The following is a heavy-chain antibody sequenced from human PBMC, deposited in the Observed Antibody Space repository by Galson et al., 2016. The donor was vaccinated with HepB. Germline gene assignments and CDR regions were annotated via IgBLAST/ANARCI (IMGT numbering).Heavy chain of an antibody. CDR2: ISWSGGSI. D-gene: IGHD3-10*01. V-gene: IGHV3-9*01. CDR1: GFTFVDYA. J-gene: IGHJ4*02. CDR3: AKDKTTTVRGVMQY. Sequence: SLRLSCAASGFTFVDYAMRWVRQAPGKGLEWVSGISWSGGSIGYADSVKGRFTISRDNAKNSLYLQMNSLRAEDTAVYYCAKDKTTTVRGVMQYWGQVTLGTVSS.